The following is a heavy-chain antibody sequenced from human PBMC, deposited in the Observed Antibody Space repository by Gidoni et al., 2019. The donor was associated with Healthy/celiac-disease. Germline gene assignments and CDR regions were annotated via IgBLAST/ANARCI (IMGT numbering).Heavy chain of an antibody. J-gene: IGHJ4*02. CDR2: ISSSGSYI. CDR1: GFPFSSFG. Sequence: EAQLVESGGGLVKPGGSLRLSCAASGFPFSSFGMNWVRQAPGKGLEWVSSISSSGSYIYYAESVKGRFTSSREKDKNTLYMKMNSLRAEETAVYYCAREARWGGSYYFDYWGQGTLVTVSS. V-gene: IGHV3-21*01. CDR3: AREARWGGSYYFDY. D-gene: IGHD1-26*01.